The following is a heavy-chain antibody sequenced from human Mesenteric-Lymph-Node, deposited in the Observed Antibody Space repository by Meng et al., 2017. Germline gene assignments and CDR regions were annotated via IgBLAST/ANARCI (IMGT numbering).Heavy chain of an antibody. CDR1: GFTFSSHG. Sequence: QVQRGESGGGVVQPGRSLRLSCAASGFTFSSHGMHWVRLAPGKGLEWISVILDRDGSTYYADSVKGRFTISRDNSKNTLYLQMSSLRVDDTAVYHCANRAWLESWGQGTLVTVSS. J-gene: IGHJ5*01. V-gene: IGHV3-NL1*01. D-gene: IGHD3-10*01. CDR2: ILDRDGST. CDR3: ANRAWLES.